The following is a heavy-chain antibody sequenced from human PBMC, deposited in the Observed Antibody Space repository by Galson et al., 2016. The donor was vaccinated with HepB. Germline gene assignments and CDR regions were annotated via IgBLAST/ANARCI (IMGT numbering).Heavy chain of an antibody. D-gene: IGHD2-2*01. CDR1: GFTVSSNY. CDR2: IYGGGST. J-gene: IGHJ6*03. V-gene: IGHV3-53*01. CDR3: ARRQKKSDCSSTSCYYYYMDV. Sequence: SLRLSCAASGFTVSSNYMSWVRQAPGKGLEWVSVIYGGGSTYYADSVKGRFTISRDSPKNTLYLQMNSLRAEDTAVYYCARRQKKSDCSSTSCYYYYMDVWGKGTTVTVSS.